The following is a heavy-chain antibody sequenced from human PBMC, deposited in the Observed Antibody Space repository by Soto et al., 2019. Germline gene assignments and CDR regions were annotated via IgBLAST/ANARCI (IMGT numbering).Heavy chain of an antibody. J-gene: IGHJ4*02. CDR1: GGTFSSYA. Sequence: QVQLVQSGAEVKKPGSSVKVSCKASGGTFSSYAISWVRQAPVQGLEWMGGIIPIFGTANYAQKSQGRVTITADESTSTAYRELSGLRSEDTAVYSCASRYYGSGSISTFDYWGQGTLVTVS. D-gene: IGHD3-10*01. CDR2: IIPIFGTA. V-gene: IGHV1-69*01. CDR3: ASRYYGSGSISTFDY.